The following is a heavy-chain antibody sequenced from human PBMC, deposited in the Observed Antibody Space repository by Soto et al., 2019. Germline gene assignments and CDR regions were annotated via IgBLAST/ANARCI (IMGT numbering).Heavy chain of an antibody. D-gene: IGHD3-16*02. CDR2: IYYSGST. CDR1: GGSISSGGYY. V-gene: IGHV4-31*03. Sequence: SETLSLTCTASGGSISSGGYYWSWIRQHPGKGLEWIGYIYYSGSTYYNPSLKSRVTISVDTSKNQFSLKLSSVTAADTAVYYCARAYDYVWGSYRLHFDYWGQGTLVTVSS. CDR3: ARAYDYVWGSYRLHFDY. J-gene: IGHJ4*02.